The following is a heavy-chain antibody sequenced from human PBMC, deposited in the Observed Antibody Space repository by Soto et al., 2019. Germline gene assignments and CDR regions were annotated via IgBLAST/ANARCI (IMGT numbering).Heavy chain of an antibody. D-gene: IGHD6-19*01. CDR2: MYYSGST. Sequence: QVQLQESGPGLVKPSETLSLTCTVSGGYISSYYWSWIRQPPGKGLEWIGYMYYSGSTNYNPSLKSRVTISVDTSKNQFSLKLSSVTAADTAVYYCVRGAVAGIDYWGPGTLVTVSS. V-gene: IGHV4-59*01. J-gene: IGHJ4*02. CDR3: VRGAVAGIDY. CDR1: GGYISSYY.